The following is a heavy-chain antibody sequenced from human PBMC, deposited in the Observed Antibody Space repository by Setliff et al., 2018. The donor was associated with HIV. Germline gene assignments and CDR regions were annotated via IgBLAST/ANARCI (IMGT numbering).Heavy chain of an antibody. J-gene: IGHJ4*02. Sequence: GESLKISCKGSGYSFTTYWIGWVRQMPGKGLECMGIIYPGDSDTRYSPSFRGQVTISADKSISTAYLQWSSLKASDTAMYYCAISEEESPWYYFDYWGQGTLVTVSS. CDR3: AISEEESPWYYFDY. D-gene: IGHD2-8*01. CDR2: IYPGDSDT. CDR1: GYSFTTYW. V-gene: IGHV5-51*01.